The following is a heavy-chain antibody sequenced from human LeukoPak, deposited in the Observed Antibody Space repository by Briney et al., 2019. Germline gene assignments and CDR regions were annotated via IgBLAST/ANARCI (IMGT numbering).Heavy chain of an antibody. CDR1: GYTFTGYY. V-gene: IGHV1-2*02. Sequence: GASVKVSCKASGYTFTGYYIHWVRQAPGQGLEWMGWINPHSGDTNYAQKFQGRVAMTRDTSISTAYMELNRLTSDDTAVYYCATGGLILLWLHGPLHFFAFWGQGTLVTVSS. CDR3: ATGGLILLWLHGPLHFFAF. CDR2: INPHSGDT. D-gene: IGHD5-18*01. J-gene: IGHJ4*02.